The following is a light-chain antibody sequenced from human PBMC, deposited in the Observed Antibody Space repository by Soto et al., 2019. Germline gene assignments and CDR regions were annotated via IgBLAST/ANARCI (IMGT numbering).Light chain of an antibody. Sequence: QSVPTQPPSVSGAPGQRVTISFTGSSSNIGAGYDVHWYQQLPVTAPKLLIYGNSNRPSGVPDRFSGSKSGTSASLAITGLQAEDEADYYCQSYDSSLSGVVLGGGTQLTVL. CDR3: QSYDSSLSGVV. CDR1: SSNIGAGYD. CDR2: GNS. V-gene: IGLV1-40*01. J-gene: IGLJ2*01.